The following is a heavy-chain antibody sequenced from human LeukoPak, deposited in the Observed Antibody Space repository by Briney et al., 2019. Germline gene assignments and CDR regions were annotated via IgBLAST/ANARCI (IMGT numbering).Heavy chain of an antibody. J-gene: IGHJ4*02. CDR3: ARDLGYGYGHGLDS. Sequence: QPGRSLRLSCAASGFTFSNYGMHWVRQAPGKGLEWVAGVSHDGSNKVYGDSVEGRFTISRDNSKDTLYLQMNSLRAEDTAVYYCARDLGYGYGHGLDSWGQGTRVTVSS. CDR2: VSHDGSNK. D-gene: IGHD3/OR15-3a*01. CDR1: GFTFSNYG. V-gene: IGHV3-30*03.